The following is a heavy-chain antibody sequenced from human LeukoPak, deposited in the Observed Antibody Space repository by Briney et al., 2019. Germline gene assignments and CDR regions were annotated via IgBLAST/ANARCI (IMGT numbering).Heavy chain of an antibody. Sequence: PGGSLRLSCAASGFTFSSYEMNWVRQAPGKGQEWVSYISSSGSTIYYADSVKGRFTISRDNSKNTLYLQMNSLRAEDTAVYYCARDLGDYDSSGWPRGGFYYGMDVWGQGTTVTVSS. CDR1: GFTFSSYE. CDR3: ARDLGDYDSSGWPRGGFYYGMDV. D-gene: IGHD6-19*01. CDR2: ISSSGSTI. V-gene: IGHV3-48*03. J-gene: IGHJ6*02.